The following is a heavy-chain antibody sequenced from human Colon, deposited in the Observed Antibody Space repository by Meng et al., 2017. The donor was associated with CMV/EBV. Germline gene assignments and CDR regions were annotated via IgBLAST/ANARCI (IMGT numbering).Heavy chain of an antibody. Sequence: GESLKISCAASGFTFSNFAMHWVRQAPGKGLEWVAIISYDGSNKFFAASVKGRFTISRDNSKNTLYLQMNGLRAEDTAVYYCARDATARYYFDYWGQGALVTVSS. CDR2: ISYDGSNK. J-gene: IGHJ4*02. CDR3: ARDATARYYFDY. V-gene: IGHV3-30*04. CDR1: GFTFSNFA.